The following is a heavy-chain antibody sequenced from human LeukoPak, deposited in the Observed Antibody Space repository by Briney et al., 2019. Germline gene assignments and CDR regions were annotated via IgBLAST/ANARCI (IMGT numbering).Heavy chain of an antibody. D-gene: IGHD3-3*01. Sequence: HSGGSLRLSCAASGFTFSSYSMNWVRQAPGKGLESVSYISSSSSTIYYADSVKGRFTISRDNAKNSLYLQMNSLRAEDTAVYYCARVDFWSGYYYYYGMDVWGQGTTVTVSS. CDR2: ISSSSSTI. V-gene: IGHV3-48*01. J-gene: IGHJ6*02. CDR3: ARVDFWSGYYYYYGMDV. CDR1: GFTFSSYS.